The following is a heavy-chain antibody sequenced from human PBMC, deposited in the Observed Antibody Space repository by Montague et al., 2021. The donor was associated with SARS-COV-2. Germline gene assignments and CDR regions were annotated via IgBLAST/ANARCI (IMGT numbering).Heavy chain of an antibody. Sequence: SLRLSFAASGFTFSDYYLTWIRQAPGKGLEWVSYISGSSSYISYVDSVKGRFTISRDNAKNSLYLQMNSLRAEDTAVYYCARGGALIRGDNNWFDPWGQGTLVTVSS. V-gene: IGHV3-11*06. CDR3: ARGGALIRGDNNWFDP. D-gene: IGHD3-10*01. CDR2: ISGSSSYI. CDR1: GFTFSDYY. J-gene: IGHJ5*02.